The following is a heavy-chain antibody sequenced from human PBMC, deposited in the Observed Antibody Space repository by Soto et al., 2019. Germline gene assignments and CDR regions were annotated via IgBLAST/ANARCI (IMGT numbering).Heavy chain of an antibody. V-gene: IGHV1-69*08. Sequence: SVKVSFKASGGTFSTYTISLVRQAPGQGLEWMGRIIPILNSVNYAQKFQGRVTITADKTTSTAYMELSSLRSEDTAVYYCGRGRRYYDSNGYYNYFDYWGQGTLVTVSS. J-gene: IGHJ4*02. CDR1: GGTFSTYT. CDR3: GRGRRYYDSNGYYNYFDY. D-gene: IGHD3-22*01. CDR2: IIPILNSV.